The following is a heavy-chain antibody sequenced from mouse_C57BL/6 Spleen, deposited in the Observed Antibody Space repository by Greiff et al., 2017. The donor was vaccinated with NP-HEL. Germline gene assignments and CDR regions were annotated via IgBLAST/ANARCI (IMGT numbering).Heavy chain of an antibody. CDR1: GYAFSSSW. Sequence: VHLVESGPELVKPGASVKISCKASGYAFSSSWMNWVKQRPGKGLEWIGRIYPGDGDTNYNGKFKGKATLTADKSSSTAYMQLSSLTSEDSAVYFCARSNYGSSYAMDYWGQGTSVTVSS. J-gene: IGHJ4*01. CDR2: IYPGDGDT. CDR3: ARSNYGSSYAMDY. V-gene: IGHV1-82*01. D-gene: IGHD1-1*01.